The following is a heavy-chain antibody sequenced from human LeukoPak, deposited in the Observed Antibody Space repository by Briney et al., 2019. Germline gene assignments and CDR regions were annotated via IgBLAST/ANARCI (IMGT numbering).Heavy chain of an antibody. V-gene: IGHV4-34*01. D-gene: IGHD3-22*01. CDR2: INHSGST. Sequence: PSETLSLTCAVYGGSFSGYYWSWIRQPPGKGLEWIGEINHSGSTNYNPSLKSRVTISEDTSKNQFSLKLSSVTAADTAVYYCARGRLYDSSGYLEYFDYWGQGTLVTVSS. CDR3: ARGRLYDSSGYLEYFDY. CDR1: GGSFSGYY. J-gene: IGHJ4*02.